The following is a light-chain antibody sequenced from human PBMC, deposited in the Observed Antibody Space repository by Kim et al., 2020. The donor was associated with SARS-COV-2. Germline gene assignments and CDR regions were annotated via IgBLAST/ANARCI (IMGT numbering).Light chain of an antibody. CDR1: SGSVSSTSY. CDR3: VLHMCDGHWM. J-gene: IGLJ3*02. Sequence: QTVVTQEPSFSVSPGGTVTLTCGLSSGSVSSTSYPSWYQQTPGQAPRTLIYYTSTRSSGVPDRFSGSILGNRAALTITGAQADDEADYYCVLHMCDGHWMFGGGTRLTVL. V-gene: IGLV8-61*01. CDR2: YTS.